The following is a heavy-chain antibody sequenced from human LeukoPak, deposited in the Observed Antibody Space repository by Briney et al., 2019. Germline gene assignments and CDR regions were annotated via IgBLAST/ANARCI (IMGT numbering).Heavy chain of an antibody. CDR2: IIPIFGTA. V-gene: IGHV1-69*13. CDR3: ASVDTAMVTVGATREIP. Sequence: ASVKVSCKASGGTFSSYAISWVRQAPGQGLEWMGGIIPIFGTANYAQKFQGRVTITADESTSTAYMELSSLRSEDTAVYYCASVDTAMVTVGATREIPWGQGTLVTVSS. D-gene: IGHD5-18*01. J-gene: IGHJ5*02. CDR1: GGTFSSYA.